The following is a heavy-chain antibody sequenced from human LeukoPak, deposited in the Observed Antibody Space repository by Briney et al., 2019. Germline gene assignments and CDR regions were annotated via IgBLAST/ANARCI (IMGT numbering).Heavy chain of an antibody. J-gene: IGHJ6*03. Sequence: GALVKLSCKASGYTFTDYYMHWVRQAPGQGLEWMGWINPNSCGTNYAQKFLGRVTMTRDTSISTAYMELSRLKSDDTAVYYCAREYYDILTGYDPYYYMDVWGKGTTVAVSS. V-gene: IGHV1-2*02. CDR2: INPNSCGT. CDR1: GYTFTDYY. D-gene: IGHD3-9*01. CDR3: AREYYDILTGYDPYYYMDV.